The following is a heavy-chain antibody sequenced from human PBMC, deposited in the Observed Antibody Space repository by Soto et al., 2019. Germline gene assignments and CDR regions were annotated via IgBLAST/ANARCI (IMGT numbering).Heavy chain of an antibody. CDR3: ARGIATGQLDP. V-gene: IGHV1-3*01. J-gene: IGHJ5*02. CDR2: INPDNGNS. Sequence: QVQLVQSGAEVKKPGASVKISCKASGYTFTRYTMNWVRQAPGQRLEWMGWINPDNGNSKSSQKFQDRVIITRDTSGSTAYMDLSSLRAEDTAVYYCARGIATGQLDPWGQGTLVTVSS. D-gene: IGHD2-15*01. CDR1: GYTFTRYT.